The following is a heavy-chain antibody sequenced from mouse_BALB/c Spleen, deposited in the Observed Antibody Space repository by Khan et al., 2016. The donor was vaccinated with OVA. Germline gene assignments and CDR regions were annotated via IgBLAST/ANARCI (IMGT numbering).Heavy chain of an antibody. CDR1: GFTFSDYY. CDR2: ISAGGSST. CDR3: SRAGYGGFAY. Sequence: EVELVESGGGLVKPGGSLKLSCAASGFTFSDYYMYWVRQTPEKRLEWVATISAGGSSTSYLDSVKGRFTISRDNAKNNLYLQMSGLKSEDTAIYYCSRAGYGGFAYWGQGTLVTVSA. D-gene: IGHD1-1*02. V-gene: IGHV5-4*02. J-gene: IGHJ3*01.